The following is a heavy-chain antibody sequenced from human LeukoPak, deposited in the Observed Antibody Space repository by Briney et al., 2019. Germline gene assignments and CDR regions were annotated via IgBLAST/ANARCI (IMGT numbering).Heavy chain of an antibody. CDR1: GFTFNYSS. D-gene: IGHD3-16*01. CDR3: AKERLGGPYFYHY. CDR2: ISYEGSNE. V-gene: IGHV3-30*04. J-gene: IGHJ4*02. Sequence: GGSLRLSCAASGFTFNYSSMHWVRQAPGKGLEWVAGISYEGSNEYYADAMKGRFTISRDNSQKTLYLQMNSVRAEDTAVYFCAKERLGGPYFYHYWGQGTLVTVSS.